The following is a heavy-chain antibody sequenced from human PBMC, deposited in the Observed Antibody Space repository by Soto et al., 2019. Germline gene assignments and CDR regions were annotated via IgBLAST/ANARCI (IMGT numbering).Heavy chain of an antibody. V-gene: IGHV4-30-4*08. CDR2: ISYSGST. D-gene: IGHD5-18*01. CDR3: AAMGSPATGLYYFDY. Sequence: DHYGRWIRKTPGKGLEWIGFISYSGSTYYSLSLKSRVTISVDTSKNQFSLNLSFVTAADTAVYYFAAMGSPATGLYYFDYRGQGTLVLVFS. CDR1: DHY. J-gene: IGHJ4*02.